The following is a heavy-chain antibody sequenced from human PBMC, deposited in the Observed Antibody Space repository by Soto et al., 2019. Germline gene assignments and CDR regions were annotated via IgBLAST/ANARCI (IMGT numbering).Heavy chain of an antibody. CDR2: FDPEDGET. J-gene: IGHJ5*02. V-gene: IGHV1-24*01. D-gene: IGHD3-10*01. CDR3: ATYYYDSGSPRWFDP. CDR1: GYTLTELS. Sequence: ASVKVSCKVSGYTLTELSMHWVRQAPGKGLEWMGGFDPEDGETIYAQKFQGRVTMTEDTSTDTAYMELSSLRSEDTAVYHCATYYYDSGSPRWFDPCGQRPLDTVSS.